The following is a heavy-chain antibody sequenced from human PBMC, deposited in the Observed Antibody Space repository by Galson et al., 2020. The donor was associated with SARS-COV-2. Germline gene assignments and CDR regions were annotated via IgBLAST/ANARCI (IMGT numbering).Heavy chain of an antibody. V-gene: IGHV3-30*18. CDR3: VKDPGSGWSKEYFHF. CDR1: GFSFSTYG. CDR2: ISHDGRYK. D-gene: IGHD6-19*01. J-gene: IGHJ1*01. Sequence: GGSLRLSCAASGFSFSTYGMHWVRQAPGKGLEWVAIISHDGRYKNFADFVKGRFTISRDNSKNTLTLQMNSLRAEDTAVYYCVKDPGSGWSKEYFHFWGQGTLVTVSS.